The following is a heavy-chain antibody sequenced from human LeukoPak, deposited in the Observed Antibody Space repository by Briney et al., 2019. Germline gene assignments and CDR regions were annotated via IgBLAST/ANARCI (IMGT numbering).Heavy chain of an antibody. CDR3: ARDRKDYGDPFDY. CDR2: INPNSGGT. V-gene: IGHV1-2*06. Sequence: ASVKVSCKASGYTFTGYYMHWVRQAPGQGLEWMGRINPNSGGTNYAQKFQGRVTMTRDTSISTAYMELSRLRSDDTAVYYRARDRKDYGDPFDYWGQGTLVTVSS. CDR1: GYTFTGYY. D-gene: IGHD4-17*01. J-gene: IGHJ4*02.